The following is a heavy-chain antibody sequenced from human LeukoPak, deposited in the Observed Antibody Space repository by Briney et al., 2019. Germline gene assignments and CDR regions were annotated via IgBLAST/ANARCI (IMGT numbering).Heavy chain of an antibody. V-gene: IGHV3-23*01. D-gene: IGHD1-26*01. J-gene: IGHJ4*02. Sequence: GRSLRLSYAACGFTFTSYPMIWVRQAPGKGLEWVSTISCSWSSIYYADAVKRRFTISRHNSKNILYGQMSTLRSQDSPVYYCEKDMRPLGTQTQAFDHWGQGTLVTVSS. CDR2: ISCSWSSI. CDR3: EKDMRPLGTQTQAFDH. CDR1: GFTFTSYP.